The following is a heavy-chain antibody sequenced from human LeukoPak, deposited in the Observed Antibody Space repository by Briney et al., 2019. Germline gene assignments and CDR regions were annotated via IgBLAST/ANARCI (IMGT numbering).Heavy chain of an antibody. CDR2: IHYTGST. Sequence: SETLSLTCFVFGGSIGSSSSYWSWLRQHPIKGLEWIGYIHYTGSTYYNPSLKSRLTISIDTSKSKFSLELSSVTAADTAVYFCARWGEDIKDAFDIWGQGTVVTVSS. CDR1: GGSIGSSSSY. V-gene: IGHV4-31*03. J-gene: IGHJ3*02. D-gene: IGHD3-10*01. CDR3: ARWGEDIKDAFDI.